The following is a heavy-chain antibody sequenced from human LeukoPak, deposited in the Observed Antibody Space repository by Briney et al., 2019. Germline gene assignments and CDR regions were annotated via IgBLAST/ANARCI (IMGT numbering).Heavy chain of an antibody. CDR3: ARRLIYYGMDV. V-gene: IGHV3-48*03. D-gene: IGHD3-3*02. J-gene: IGHJ6*02. CDR1: GFTFSSYE. Sequence: QPGGSLRLSCAASGFTFSSYEMNWVRQAQGKGLEWLSCISNSGSTIYYADSVKGRFTVSRDNAKNSLHLQVNSLRAEDTAVYYCARRLIYYGMDVWGQGTTVTVSS. CDR2: ISNSGSTI.